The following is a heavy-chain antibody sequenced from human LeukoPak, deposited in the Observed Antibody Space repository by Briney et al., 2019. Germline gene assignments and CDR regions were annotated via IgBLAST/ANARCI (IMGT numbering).Heavy chain of an antibody. D-gene: IGHD6-13*01. J-gene: IGHJ4*02. V-gene: IGHV3-23*01. CDR1: GFTFISYA. CDR3: AFRGYSSSWYTLGY. CDR2: ISGSGGST. Sequence: PGGSLRLSCAASGFTFISYAMSWVRQAPGKGLEWVSAISGSGGSTYYADSVKGRFTISRDNSKNTLYLQMNSLRAEDTAVYYCAFRGYSSSWYTLGYWGQGTLVTVSS.